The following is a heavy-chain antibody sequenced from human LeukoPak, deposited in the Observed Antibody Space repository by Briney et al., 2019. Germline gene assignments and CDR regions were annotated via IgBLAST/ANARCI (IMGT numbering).Heavy chain of an antibody. Sequence: XTCXVSGGSIRTTSYYWGWIRQSPGRGLEWIGSVYFSGSTYYNPSLKSRVSISVDTSKNQFSLKLSSVTAADTAAYYCARGGSYWDIWGQGTLVTVSS. J-gene: IGHJ4*02. CDR3: ARGGSYWDI. CDR1: GGSIRTTSYY. CDR2: VYFSGST. V-gene: IGHV4-39*07. D-gene: IGHD3-10*01.